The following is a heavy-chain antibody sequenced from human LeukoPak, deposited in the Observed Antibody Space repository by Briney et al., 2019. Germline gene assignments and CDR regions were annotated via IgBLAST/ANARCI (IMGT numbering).Heavy chain of an antibody. V-gene: IGHV3-30*03. D-gene: IGHD3-10*01. J-gene: IGHJ4*02. Sequence: GSLRLSCAASGFTFSSYGMHWVRQAPGKGLEWVAVISYDGRDKYYADSVKGRFTISRDNSKNTLYLQMNSLRAEDTAVYYCARGYYGSGSYSQYYFDYWGQGTLVTVSS. CDR1: GFTFSSYG. CDR3: ARGYYGSGSYSQYYFDY. CDR2: ISYDGRDK.